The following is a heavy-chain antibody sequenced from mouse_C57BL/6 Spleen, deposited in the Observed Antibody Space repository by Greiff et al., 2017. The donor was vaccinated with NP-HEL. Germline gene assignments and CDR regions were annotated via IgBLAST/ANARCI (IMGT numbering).Heavy chain of an antibody. CDR2: IDPSDSYT. CDR3: ARDYSQLYAMDY. CDR1: GYTFTSYW. V-gene: IGHV1-50*01. Sequence: QVQLQQPGAELVKPGASVKLSCKASGYTFTSYWMQWVKQRPGQGLEWIGEIDPSDSYTNYNQKFKGKATLTVDTSSSTAYMQLSSLTSEDSAVYYCARDYSQLYAMDYWGQGTSVTVSS. J-gene: IGHJ4*01. D-gene: IGHD2-12*01.